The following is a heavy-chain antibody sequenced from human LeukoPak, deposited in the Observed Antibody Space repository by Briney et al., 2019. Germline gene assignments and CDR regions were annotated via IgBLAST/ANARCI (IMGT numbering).Heavy chain of an antibody. V-gene: IGHV3-21*01. CDR1: GFTLSSYS. CDR2: ISSSSSYI. J-gene: IGHJ4*02. D-gene: IGHD3-22*01. CDR3: ARDRYDRSGYYDY. Sequence: GGSLRLSCAASGFTLSSYSMNWVRHAPGKGLESVSSISSSSSYIHYTDSVKGRFTISRDNTKKSLYLQMNSLRAEDTAVYYCARDRYDRSGYYDYWGQGTLVTVSS.